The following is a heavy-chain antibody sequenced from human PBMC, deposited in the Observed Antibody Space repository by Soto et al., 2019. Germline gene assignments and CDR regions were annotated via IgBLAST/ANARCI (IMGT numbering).Heavy chain of an antibody. D-gene: IGHD3-10*01. V-gene: IGHV4-31*03. CDR1: GGSISTGGYY. Sequence: QVQLQESGPGLVKPSQTLSLTCTVSGGSISTGGYYWSWIRQHPGKGLEWIGYIYYSGSAYYNPSLQSRLTMSVDTSKNQFSLKLTSVTAADTAVYYCARFYYASGSLIVRAPDYWGQGTLVTVSS. CDR3: ARFYYASGSLIVRAPDY. J-gene: IGHJ4*02. CDR2: IYYSGSA.